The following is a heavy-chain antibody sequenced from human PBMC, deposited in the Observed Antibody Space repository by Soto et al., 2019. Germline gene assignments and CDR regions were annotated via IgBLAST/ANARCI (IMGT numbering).Heavy chain of an antibody. CDR2: ISTYNGNT. CDR3: ARWPADYQDNRRNYFLDY. Sequence: QVQLVQSGGEVEKPGASVKVSCKTSGYSFTTYGISWVRQAPGQGPDWMGWISTYNGNTKYTQRLQGRVTMTTDTTTSTAYMELRGLTAHDTAVYYCARWPADYQDNRRNYFLDYWGQGTLVTVSS. V-gene: IGHV1-18*01. J-gene: IGHJ4*01. D-gene: IGHD3-22*01. CDR1: GYSFTTYG.